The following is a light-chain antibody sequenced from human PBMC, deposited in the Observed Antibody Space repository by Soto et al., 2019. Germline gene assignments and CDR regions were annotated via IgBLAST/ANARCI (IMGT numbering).Light chain of an antibody. CDR2: DVS. V-gene: IGLV2-14*01. Sequence: QSALTQPASVSGSPGQSITISCTGTSSDVGGYNYVSWYQQHPGKAPKLMIYDVSNRPSGVSNRFSGSKSGNTGSLTISGLQDEDEADYYCSSYTSSSIVVFGGGTKLTVL. J-gene: IGLJ2*01. CDR3: SSYTSSSIVV. CDR1: SSDVGGYNY.